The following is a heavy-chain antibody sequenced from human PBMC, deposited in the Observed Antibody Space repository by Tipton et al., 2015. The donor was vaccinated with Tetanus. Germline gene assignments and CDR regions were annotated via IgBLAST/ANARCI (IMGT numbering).Heavy chain of an antibody. CDR2: SWYDGTDK. CDR3: AREADCSGGSCFSGGFGN. Sequence: SLRLSCAASGFIFSSYGIHWVRQAPGKGLEWVAGSWYDGTDKYYADSVKGRFTISRDNSKNTLYLQMNSLRAEDTAVYYCAREADCSGGSCFSGGFGNWGQGTQVTVSS. J-gene: IGHJ4*02. CDR1: GFIFSSYG. V-gene: IGHV3-33*01. D-gene: IGHD2-15*01.